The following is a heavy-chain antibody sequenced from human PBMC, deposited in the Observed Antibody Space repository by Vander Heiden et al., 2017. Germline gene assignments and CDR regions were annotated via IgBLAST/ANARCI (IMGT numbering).Heavy chain of an antibody. V-gene: IGHV1-69*01. J-gene: IGHJ6*02. Sequence: QVQLVQSGAEVKKPGPSVKVSCKASGVTFSSHAISWVRQAPGQGLEWMEGIIPIFGTANYAQKFQGRVTITADESTSTAYMELSSLRSEDTAVYYCARGGDFWSGDTHYGMDVWGQGTTVTVSS. CDR3: ARGGDFWSGDTHYGMDV. CDR2: IIPIFGTA. D-gene: IGHD3-3*01. CDR1: GVTFSSHA.